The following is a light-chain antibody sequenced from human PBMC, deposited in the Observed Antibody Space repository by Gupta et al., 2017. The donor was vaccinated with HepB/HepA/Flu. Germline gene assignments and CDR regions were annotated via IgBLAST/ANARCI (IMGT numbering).Light chain of an antibody. V-gene: IGKV4-1*01. CDR1: QSVLYRSLNKNC. CDR2: WAS. CDR3: QQDYTTPLT. Sequence: DIVMTQSPDSLAVSLGERATMNCKSSQSVLYRSLNKNCLAWYQQKPGQPPKLLIYWASTRESGVPDRFSGSGSGTDFTLTITSLQAEDVAVYYCQQDYTTPLTFGGGTKVEIK. J-gene: IGKJ4*01.